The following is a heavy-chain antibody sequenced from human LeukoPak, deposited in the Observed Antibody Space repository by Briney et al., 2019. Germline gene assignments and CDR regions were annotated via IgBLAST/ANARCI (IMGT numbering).Heavy chain of an antibody. CDR1: GFTFSNAW. D-gene: IGHD3-22*01. J-gene: IGHJ4*02. Sequence: PGGSLRLSCAASGFTFSNAWMSWVRQAPGKGLEWVSSISSSSSYIYYADSVKGRFTISRDNAKNSLYLQMNSLRAEDTAVYYCARGDRLDYWGQGTLVTVSS. V-gene: IGHV3-21*01. CDR3: ARGDRLDY. CDR2: ISSSSSYI.